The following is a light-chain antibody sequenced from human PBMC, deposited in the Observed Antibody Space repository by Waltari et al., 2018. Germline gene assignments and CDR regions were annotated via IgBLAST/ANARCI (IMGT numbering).Light chain of an antibody. V-gene: IGKV1-39*01. CDR3: QQSYNTPPALT. CDR1: QTISSY. J-gene: IGKJ4*01. CDR2: AAT. Sequence: DIQMTQSPSSLSASVGDRVIIPCRASQTISSYLNWYQQKPGKAPKLLIYAATTLQSGVPSRFSGSGSGTDFTLTISSLQPEDFATYYCQQSYNTPPALTFGGGTRVEIK.